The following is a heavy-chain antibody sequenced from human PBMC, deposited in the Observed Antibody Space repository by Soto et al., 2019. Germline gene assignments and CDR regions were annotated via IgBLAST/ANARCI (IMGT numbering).Heavy chain of an antibody. CDR1: GGSISSYY. CDR3: ARLIGLGSPAYYFDY. D-gene: IGHD2-8*01. CDR2: LYYSGST. J-gene: IGHJ4*01. Sequence: QVQLQESGPGLVKPSETLSITCTVSGGSISSYYWSWIRHPPGKGLEWIGFLYYSGSTNYNPSLKWLFTISVDPSKNQLSPTLRSVTAAHTAVYYCARLIGLGSPAYYFDYCGHGTLVTVSS. V-gene: IGHV4-59*01.